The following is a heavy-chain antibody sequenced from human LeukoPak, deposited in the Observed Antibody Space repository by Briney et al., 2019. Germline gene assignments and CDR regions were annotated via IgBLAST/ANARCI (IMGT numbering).Heavy chain of an antibody. Sequence: GGSLRLSCAASGLTVSSNYMSWVRQAPGKGLEWVSVIYSGGSTYYADSVKGRFTISRDNSKNTLYLQMNSLRAEDTAVYYCARDVSIAARGVKWGQGTLVTVSS. V-gene: IGHV3-66*01. CDR1: GLTVSSNY. J-gene: IGHJ4*02. CDR2: IYSGGST. D-gene: IGHD6-6*01. CDR3: ARDVSIAARGVK.